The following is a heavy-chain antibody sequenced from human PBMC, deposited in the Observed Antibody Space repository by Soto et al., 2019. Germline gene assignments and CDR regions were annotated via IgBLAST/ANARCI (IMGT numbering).Heavy chain of an antibody. CDR3: AKGPPDDSIAVAGPYYGMDV. CDR2: ISYDGSNK. V-gene: IGHV3-30*18. CDR1: GFTFSSYG. Sequence: PGGSLRLSCAASGFTFSSYGMHWVRQAPGKGLEWVAVISYDGSNKYYADSVKGRFTISRDNSKNTLYLQMNSLRAEDTAVYYCAKGPPDDSIAVAGPYYGMDVWGQGTTVTVSS. J-gene: IGHJ6*02. D-gene: IGHD6-19*01.